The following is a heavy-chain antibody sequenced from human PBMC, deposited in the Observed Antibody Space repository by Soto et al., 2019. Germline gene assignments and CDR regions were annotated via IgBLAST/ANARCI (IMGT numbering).Heavy chain of an antibody. Sequence: SETLSLTCTVSGGSISSYYWSWIRQPPGKGLEWIGYIYYSGGANYNPSLKSRVTISVDTSKNQFSLKLSSVTAADTAVYYCARLIYGSGSYYRSDWFDPWGQGTLVTVSS. CDR1: GGSISSYY. V-gene: IGHV4-59*01. CDR2: IYYSGGA. CDR3: ARLIYGSGSYYRSDWFDP. J-gene: IGHJ5*02. D-gene: IGHD3-10*01.